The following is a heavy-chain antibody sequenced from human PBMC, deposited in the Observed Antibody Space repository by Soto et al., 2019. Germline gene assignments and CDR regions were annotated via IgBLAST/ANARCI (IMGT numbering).Heavy chain of an antibody. Sequence: SGPTLVNPTQTLTLTCTLSGFSLSTTGMCVSWIRQPPGKALEWLALIDWNGDTYYSTSLRTTLTISTDSSKHQVVLTLTNVDPVDAAPXNCCRMGEVAGTSGPFVGMDVWGQGTSVTVSS. CDR3: CRMGEVAGTSGPFVGMDV. V-gene: IGHV2-70*01. CDR2: IDWNGDT. CDR1: GFSLSTTGMC. D-gene: IGHD2-2*01. J-gene: IGHJ6*02.